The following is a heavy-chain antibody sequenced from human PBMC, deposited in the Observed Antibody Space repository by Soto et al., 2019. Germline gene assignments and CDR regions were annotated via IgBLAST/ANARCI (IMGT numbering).Heavy chain of an antibody. V-gene: IGHV1-2*02. D-gene: IGHD3-10*01. Sequence: ASVKISCKAPGYTFTDYYIHWVRQAPGQGLEWMGWISPKSGSANFAQKCQGRVSLTRDPSITTAYMELRRLKSDDTAVYYCARGTYYGPAYGMDVWGQGTTVIVSS. CDR3: ARGTYYGPAYGMDV. J-gene: IGHJ6*02. CDR1: GYTFTDYY. CDR2: ISPKSGSA.